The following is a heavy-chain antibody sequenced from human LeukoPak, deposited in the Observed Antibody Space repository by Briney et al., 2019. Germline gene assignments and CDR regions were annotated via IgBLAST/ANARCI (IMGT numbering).Heavy chain of an antibody. CDR1: GFTFSSYG. CDR3: AKDNGGPPDY. V-gene: IGHV3-30*18. CDR2: ISYDGGNK. D-gene: IGHD2-8*01. Sequence: GGSLRLSCAASGFTFSSYGMHWVRQAPGKGLEWVAVISYDGGNKYYADSVKGRFTISRDNSKNTLYLQMSSLRAEDTAVYYCAKDNGGPPDYWGQGTLVTVSS. J-gene: IGHJ4*02.